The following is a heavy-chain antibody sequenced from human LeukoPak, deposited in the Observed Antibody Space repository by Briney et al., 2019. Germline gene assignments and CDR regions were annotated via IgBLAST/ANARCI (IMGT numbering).Heavy chain of an antibody. Sequence: SETLSLTCTVSGGSISSSSYYWGWIRQPPGKGLEWIGEINHSGSTNYNPSLKSRVTISVDTSKNQFSLKLSSVTAADTAVYYCARQGLRYFDWLLPNYYFDYWGQGTLVTVSS. CDR2: INHSGST. CDR3: ARQGLRYFDWLLPNYYFDY. CDR1: GGSISSSSYY. V-gene: IGHV4-39*01. D-gene: IGHD3-9*01. J-gene: IGHJ4*02.